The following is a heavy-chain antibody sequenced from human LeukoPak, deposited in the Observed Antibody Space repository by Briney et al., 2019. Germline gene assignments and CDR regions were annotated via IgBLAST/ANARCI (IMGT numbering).Heavy chain of an antibody. CDR3: AKAPGATHFDY. CDR1: GFTFSSYA. D-gene: IGHD1-26*01. J-gene: IGHJ4*02. V-gene: IGHV3-23*01. Sequence: PGGSLRLSCAASGFTFSSYAMSWVRQAPGKGLEWVSVIGGSVGSTYYADSVKGRFTISRDNSENTLYLQMNSLSAEDTAVYYCAKAPGATHFDYWGQGTLVTVSS. CDR2: IGGSVGST.